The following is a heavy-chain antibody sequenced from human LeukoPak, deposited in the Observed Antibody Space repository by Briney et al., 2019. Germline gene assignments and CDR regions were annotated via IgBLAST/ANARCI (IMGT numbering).Heavy chain of an antibody. CDR3: ARGVVSSYYYYYMDV. CDR1: GGTFSSYA. CDR2: IIPIFGTA. J-gene: IGHJ6*03. V-gene: IGHV1-69*13. D-gene: IGHD2-15*01. Sequence: GASVKVSCKASGGTFSSYAISWVRQAPGQGLEWMGGIIPIFGTANYAQKFQGRVTITADESTSTAYMELSSLRSEDTAVYYCARGVVSSYYYYYMDVWGKGTTVTISS.